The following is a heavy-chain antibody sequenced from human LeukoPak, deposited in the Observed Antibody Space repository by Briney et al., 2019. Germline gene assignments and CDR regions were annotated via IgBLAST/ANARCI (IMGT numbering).Heavy chain of an antibody. D-gene: IGHD3-22*01. V-gene: IGHV4-59*12. CDR1: GGSIISYY. CDR3: ARDRYYYDSSARYFDY. J-gene: IGHJ4*02. Sequence: SETLSLTCTVSGGSIISYYWSWIRQSPQKGLEWIAYIHSSGKTNYNPSLKSRVTMSVDTSKNQFSLKLSSVTAADTAVYYCARDRYYYDSSARYFDYWGQGTLVTVSS. CDR2: IHSSGKT.